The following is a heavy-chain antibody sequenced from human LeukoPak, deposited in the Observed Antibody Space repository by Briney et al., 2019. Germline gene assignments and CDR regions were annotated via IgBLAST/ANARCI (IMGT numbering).Heavy chain of an antibody. Sequence: PGGSLRLSCSASGFTFSSYAMSWVRQAPGKGLEWVSYISRSSSTIYYADSVKGRFTISRDNSKNTLYLQMNSLRAEDTAVYYCARRAGAYSHPYDYWGQGTLVTVSS. J-gene: IGHJ4*02. CDR3: ARRAGAYSHPYDY. V-gene: IGHV3-48*01. D-gene: IGHD4/OR15-4a*01. CDR2: ISRSSSTI. CDR1: GFTFSSYA.